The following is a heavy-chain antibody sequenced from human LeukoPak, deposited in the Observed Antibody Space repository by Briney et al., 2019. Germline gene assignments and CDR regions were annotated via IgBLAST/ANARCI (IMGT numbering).Heavy chain of an antibody. D-gene: IGHD1-1*01. V-gene: IGHV1-2*02. CDR1: GYTFTGYY. J-gene: IGHJ4*02. CDR2: INPKSGGT. Sequence: ASVRVSCKAFGYTFTGYYMHWGPQAPGQGLEWMGWINPKSGGTNYAQEFQGRVTMTRDASISTAYMELRSLTSDDTAVYYCARGWTDDTGYWGQGTLVTVSS. CDR3: ARGWTDDTGY.